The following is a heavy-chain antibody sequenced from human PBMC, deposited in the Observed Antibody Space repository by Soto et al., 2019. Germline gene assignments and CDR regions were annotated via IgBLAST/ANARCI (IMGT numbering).Heavy chain of an antibody. D-gene: IGHD3-3*01. V-gene: IGHV4-59*12. CDR2: IYYSGST. CDR1: GGSIRSYY. J-gene: IGHJ6*02. Sequence: SETLSLTYTVSGGSIRSYYWSWIRQPPGKGLEWIGYIYYSGSTNYNPSLKSRVTISVDTSKNQFSLKLNAVTAADTAVYYCAKDLAILASYYYYGMDVWGQGTTVTVSS. CDR3: AKDLAILASYYYYGMDV.